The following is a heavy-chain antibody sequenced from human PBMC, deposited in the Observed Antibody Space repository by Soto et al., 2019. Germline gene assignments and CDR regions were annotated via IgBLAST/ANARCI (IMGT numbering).Heavy chain of an antibody. CDR2: VYTSGST. D-gene: IGHD3-9*01. Sequence: ASETLSLTCTVSGGSIRSYYWSWIRQPAGKGLEWIGRVYTSGSTTYNPSLKSRVTLSVDTSKNQFSLNLRSVTAADTAVYYCVRDQYNDITPDGFDIWGQGTMVTV. CDR3: VRDQYNDITPDGFDI. V-gene: IGHV4-4*07. J-gene: IGHJ3*02. CDR1: GGSIRSYY.